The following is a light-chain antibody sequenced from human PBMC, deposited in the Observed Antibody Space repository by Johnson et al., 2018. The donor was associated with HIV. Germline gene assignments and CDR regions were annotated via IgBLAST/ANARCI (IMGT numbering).Light chain of an antibody. V-gene: IGLV1-51*01. Sequence: QSVLTQPPSVSAAPGQKVTISCSGSSSNIGNNYVSWYQQLPGTAPKLLIYDNNKRPSGIPDRFSASKSGTSATLGITGLQTGDESDYYCGTWVSSLSALYVFRPVTNVSVL. CDR1: SSNIGNNY. CDR2: DNN. J-gene: IGLJ1*01. CDR3: GTWVSSLSALYV.